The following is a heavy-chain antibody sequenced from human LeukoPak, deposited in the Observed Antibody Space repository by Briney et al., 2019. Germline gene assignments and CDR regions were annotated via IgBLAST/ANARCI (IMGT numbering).Heavy chain of an antibody. Sequence: PSETLSLTCTVSGYSISSGYYWGWIRQPPGQGLEWIGYIYYSGSTNYNPSLKSRVTISVDTSKNQFSLKLSSVTAADTAVYYCARDSSGLLDYWGQGTLVTVSS. D-gene: IGHD6-19*01. J-gene: IGHJ4*02. CDR1: GYSISSGYY. CDR3: ARDSSGLLDY. V-gene: IGHV4-38-2*02. CDR2: IYYSGST.